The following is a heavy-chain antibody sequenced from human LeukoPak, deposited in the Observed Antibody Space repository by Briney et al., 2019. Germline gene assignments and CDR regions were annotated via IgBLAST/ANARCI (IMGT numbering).Heavy chain of an antibody. Sequence: GGSLRLSCAASGFTFSSYVMHWVRQAPGKGLEWVAIISYDGSNEYYADSVKGRFTISRDNAKDSLYLQMNSLGPEDTAVYYCARDPYSGNYGNYYYYYMDVWGKGTTVTISS. CDR3: ARDPYSGNYGNYYYYYMDV. CDR1: GFTFSSYV. D-gene: IGHD1-26*01. V-gene: IGHV3-30*04. J-gene: IGHJ6*03. CDR2: ISYDGSNE.